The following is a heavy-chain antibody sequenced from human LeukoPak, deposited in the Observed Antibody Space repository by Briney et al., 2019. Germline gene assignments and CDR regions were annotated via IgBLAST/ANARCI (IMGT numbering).Heavy chain of an antibody. D-gene: IGHD3-16*01. CDR1: GYTFTGYY. CDR2: MNPNSGNT. V-gene: IGHV1-8*03. Sequence: ASVKVSCKASGYTFTGYYMHWVRQAPGQGLEWMGWMNPNSGNTGYAQKFQGRVTITRNTSISTAYMELSSLRSEDTAVYYCARELRMITFGGVIDYWGQGTLVTVSS. J-gene: IGHJ4*02. CDR3: ARELRMITFGGVIDY.